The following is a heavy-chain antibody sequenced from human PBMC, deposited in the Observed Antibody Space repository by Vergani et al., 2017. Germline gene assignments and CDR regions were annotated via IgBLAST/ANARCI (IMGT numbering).Heavy chain of an antibody. D-gene: IGHD3-10*01. CDR3: AGHGAGTSPVRENYGSGSYEDGMDV. J-gene: IGHJ6*02. CDR2: IDPSDSDT. V-gene: IGHV5-10-1*04. CDR1: GYSFTSYW. Sequence: EVQLVQSGAEVKKPGESLRISCKGSGYSFTSYWISWVRQMPGKGLEWMGRIDPSDSDTRYSPSFQGQVTISADKSISTAYLQWSSLKASDTAMYYCAGHGAGTSPVRENYGSGSYEDGMDVWGQGTTVTVSS.